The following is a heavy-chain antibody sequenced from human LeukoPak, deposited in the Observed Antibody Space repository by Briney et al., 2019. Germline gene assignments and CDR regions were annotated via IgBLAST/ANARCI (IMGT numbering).Heavy chain of an antibody. CDR3: AKVPLSGSYSDYFDY. V-gene: IGHV3-23*01. CDR1: GFTFSSYA. J-gene: IGHJ4*02. Sequence: GSLRPSCAASGFTFSSYAMSWVRQAPGKGLEWVSAISGSGGSTYYADSVKGRFTISRDNSKNTLYLQMNSLRAEDTAVYYCAKVPLSGSYSDYFDYWGQGTLVTVSS. D-gene: IGHD1-26*01. CDR2: ISGSGGST.